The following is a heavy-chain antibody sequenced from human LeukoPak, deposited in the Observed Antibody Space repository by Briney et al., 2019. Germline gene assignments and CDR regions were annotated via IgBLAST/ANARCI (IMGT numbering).Heavy chain of an antibody. D-gene: IGHD3-9*01. CDR3: AKGGPFYDILTGYNPFSFDY. J-gene: IGHJ4*02. CDR1: GFTFSSYA. CDR2: ISGSGGST. V-gene: IGHV3-23*01. Sequence: PGGSLRLPCAASGFTFSSYAMSWVRQAPGKGLEWVSAISGSGGSTYYADSVKGRFTISRDNSKNTLYLQMNSLRAEDTAVYYCAKGGPFYDILTGYNPFSFDYWGQGTLVTVSS.